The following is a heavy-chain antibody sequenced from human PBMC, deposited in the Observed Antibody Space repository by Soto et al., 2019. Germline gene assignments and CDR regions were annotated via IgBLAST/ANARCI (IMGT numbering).Heavy chain of an antibody. Sequence: EASVKVSCKASGFLFSSHGVNWVRRAPGQGLEWMGWIGGYNGNTNYAQKFQGRVTMTTDTSTNTAYMELRSLRAEDTAVYYCARVGSGVTDYWGQGTLVTVSS. V-gene: IGHV1-18*04. J-gene: IGHJ4*02. CDR1: GFLFSSHG. CDR3: ARVGSGVTDY. CDR2: IGGYNGNT. D-gene: IGHD1-26*01.